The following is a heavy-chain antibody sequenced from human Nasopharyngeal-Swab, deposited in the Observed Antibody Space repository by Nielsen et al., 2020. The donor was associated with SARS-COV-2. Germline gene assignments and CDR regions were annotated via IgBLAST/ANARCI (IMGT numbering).Heavy chain of an antibody. CDR2: IYYSGST. V-gene: IGHV4-39*01. CDR3: ARKSGYGSGSYLYYYGMDV. D-gene: IGHD3-10*01. Sequence: SETLSLTCTVSGGSISSGSYYWGWIRQPPGKGLEWIGSIYYSGSTYYNPSLKSRVTISVDTSKNQFSLKLSSVTAADAAVYYCARKSGYGSGSYLYYYGMDVWGQGTTVTVSS. CDR1: GGSISSGSYY. J-gene: IGHJ6*02.